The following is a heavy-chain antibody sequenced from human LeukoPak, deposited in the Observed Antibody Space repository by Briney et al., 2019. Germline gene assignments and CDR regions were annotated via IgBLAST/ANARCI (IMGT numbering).Heavy chain of an antibody. J-gene: IGHJ1*01. D-gene: IGHD6-6*01. V-gene: IGHV4-59*01. CDR2: IYHSGST. Sequence: PSETLSLTCTVPGGSISTYYWNWIRQPPGKGLEWIGYIYHSGSTNYNPSLQSRVTISVDTSKTQFSLNLNSVTAADTAVYYCARGGAARLHFQNWGQGTLVTVFS. CDR1: GGSISTYY. CDR3: ARGGAARLHFQN.